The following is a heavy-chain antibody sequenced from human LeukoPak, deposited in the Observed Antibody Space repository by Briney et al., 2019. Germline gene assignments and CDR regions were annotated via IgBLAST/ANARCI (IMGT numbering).Heavy chain of an antibody. J-gene: IGHJ6*02. CDR2: IYYSGSA. Sequence: SETLSLTCTVSSGSISSSSYYWGWIRQPPGEGLEWIGNIYYSGSAYYNPSLKSRVTISVDTSKNQFSLSLSSVTAADSALYYCARVRYSYGYYYAMDVWGQGTTVTVSS. CDR3: ARVRYSYGYYYAMDV. CDR1: SGSISSSSYY. V-gene: IGHV4-39*01. D-gene: IGHD5-18*01.